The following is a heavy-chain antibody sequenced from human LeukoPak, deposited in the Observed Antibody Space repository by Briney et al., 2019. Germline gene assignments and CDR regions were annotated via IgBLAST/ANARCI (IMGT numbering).Heavy chain of an antibody. CDR1: GYTFTSYY. CDR3: ARDTPGYYDSSGYPRPNRSFDY. V-gene: IGHV1-46*01. D-gene: IGHD3-22*01. J-gene: IGHJ4*02. Sequence: ASVKVSCKASGYTFTSYYMHWVRQAPGQGLEWMGIINPSGGSTSYAQRFQGRVTMTRDTSTSTVYMELSSLRSEDTAVYYCARDTPGYYDSSGYPRPNRSFDYWGQGTLVTVSS. CDR2: INPSGGST.